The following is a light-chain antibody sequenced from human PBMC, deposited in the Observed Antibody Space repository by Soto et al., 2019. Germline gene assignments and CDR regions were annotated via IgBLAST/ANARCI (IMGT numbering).Light chain of an antibody. V-gene: IGLV2-14*01. CDR2: EVS. CDR1: SSDVGGYNY. Sequence: QSALTQPASVSGSPGQSITISCTGTSSDVGGYNYVSWYQQHPGKAPKLMIYEVSNRPSGVSNRFSGSKSGNTASLTISGRQAEDEGDYYCTSYTTSNPYLVFGGGTNLTVL. J-gene: IGLJ2*01. CDR3: TSYTTSNPYLV.